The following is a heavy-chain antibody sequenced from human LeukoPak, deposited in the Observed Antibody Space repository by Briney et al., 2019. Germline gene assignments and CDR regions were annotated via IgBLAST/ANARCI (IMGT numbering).Heavy chain of an antibody. J-gene: IGHJ6*02. Sequence: SETLSLTCAVYGGSFSGYYWSWIRQSPGKGLEWIGEINHSGSTNYNPSLKSRVTISVDTSKNQFSLKLSSVTAADTAVYYCARGRRTTVVYYYYGMDVWGQGTTVTVSS. CDR2: INHSGST. CDR1: GGSFSGYY. V-gene: IGHV4-34*01. D-gene: IGHD4-11*01. CDR3: ARGRRTTVVYYYYGMDV.